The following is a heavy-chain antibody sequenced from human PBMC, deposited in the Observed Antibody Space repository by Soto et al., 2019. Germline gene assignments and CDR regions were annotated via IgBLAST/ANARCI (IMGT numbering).Heavy chain of an antibody. J-gene: IGHJ4*02. CDR2: ISYDGSNK. Sequence: GGSLRLSCAASGFTFSSYGMHWVRQAPGKGLEWVAVISYDGSNKYYADSVKGRFTISRDNSKNTLYLQMNSLRAEDTAVYYCAKDPGWVVASYYFDYWGQGTLVTVSS. CDR1: GFTFSSYG. CDR3: AKDPGWVVASYYFDY. V-gene: IGHV3-30*18. D-gene: IGHD2-15*01.